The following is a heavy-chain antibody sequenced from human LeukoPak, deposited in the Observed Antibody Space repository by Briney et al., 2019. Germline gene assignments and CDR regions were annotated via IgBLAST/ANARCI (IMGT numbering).Heavy chain of an antibody. V-gene: IGHV1-18*01. J-gene: IGHJ5*02. CDR2: ISAYNGNT. CDR1: GGTFSSYA. CDR3: ARARVVPAANWFDP. Sequence: ASVKVSCKASGGTFSSYAISWVRQAPGQGLEWMGWISAYNGNTNYAQKLQGRVTMTTDTSTSTAYMELRSLRSDDTAVYYCARARVVPAANWFDPWGQGTLVTVSS. D-gene: IGHD2-2*01.